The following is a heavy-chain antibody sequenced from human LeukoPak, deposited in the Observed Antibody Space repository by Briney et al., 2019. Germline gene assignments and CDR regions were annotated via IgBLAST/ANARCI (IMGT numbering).Heavy chain of an antibody. CDR3: KIHNNDHFDY. D-gene: IGHD5-18*01. CDR1: GFTFGGYG. CDR2: IAYDGSRA. V-gene: IGHV3-33*03. Sequence: PGRSLRLSCAGSGFTFGGYGMHWFRQTPGKGLEWVAVIAYDGSRAFYADSVKGRFTISRDNSKNTMSVQMDDLRAEDTAVYYCKIHNNDHFDYWGQGTLVTVSS. J-gene: IGHJ4*02.